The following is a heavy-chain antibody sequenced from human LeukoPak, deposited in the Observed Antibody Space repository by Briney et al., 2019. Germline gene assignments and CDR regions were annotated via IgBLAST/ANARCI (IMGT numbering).Heavy chain of an antibody. CDR1: GFTFSNYG. CDR3: ARGSRFGVVGRDAFDI. J-gene: IGHJ3*02. D-gene: IGHD3-3*01. Sequence: PGGSLRLSCAASGFTFSNYGMNWVRQAPGKGLEWVSSISISSNYIYYADSVKGRFTISRDNAKNSLYLQMNSLRAEDTAVYYCARGSRFGVVGRDAFDIWGQGTMVTVSS. CDR2: ISISSNYI. V-gene: IGHV3-21*01.